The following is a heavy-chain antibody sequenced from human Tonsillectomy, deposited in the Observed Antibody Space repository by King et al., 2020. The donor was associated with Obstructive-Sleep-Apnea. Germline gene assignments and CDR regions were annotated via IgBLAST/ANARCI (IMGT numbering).Heavy chain of an antibody. D-gene: IGHD5-12*01. CDR1: GFTFSGSA. CDR3: TQSGYDFMDV. V-gene: IGHV3-73*01. Sequence: QLVQSGGGLVQPGGSLKLSCAASGFTFSGSAMHWVRQASGKGLEWVGRIRSKANSYATAYAASVKGRFTISRDDSKNTAYLQMNSLKTEDTAVYYCTQSGYDFMDVWGQGTTVTVSS. J-gene: IGHJ6*02. CDR2: IRSKANSYAT.